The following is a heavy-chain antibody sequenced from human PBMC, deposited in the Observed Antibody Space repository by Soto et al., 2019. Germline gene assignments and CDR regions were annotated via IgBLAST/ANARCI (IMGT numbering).Heavy chain of an antibody. CDR1: GDSVSSNSAA. CDR3: AGSEFSGSYSSYYGMDV. D-gene: IGHD1-26*01. CDR2: TYYRSKWYN. V-gene: IGHV6-1*01. J-gene: IGHJ6*02. Sequence: PSQTLSLTCAISGDSVSSNSAAWNWIRQSPSRGLEWLGRTYYRSKWYNDYAVSVKSRITINPDTSKNQFSLQLNSVTPEDTAVYYCAGSEFSGSYSSYYGMDVWGQGTTVTVSS.